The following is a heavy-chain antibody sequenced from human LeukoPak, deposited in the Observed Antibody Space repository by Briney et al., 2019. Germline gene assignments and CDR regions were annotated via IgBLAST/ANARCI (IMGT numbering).Heavy chain of an antibody. CDR2: IIPIFGTA. CDR3: ARAGLRFNWFDP. V-gene: IGHV1-69*05. CDR1: GGTFISYA. D-gene: IGHD3-3*01. J-gene: IGHJ5*02. Sequence: GSSVKVSCKASGGTFISYAISWVRQAPGQGLEWMGGIIPIFGTANYAQKFQGRVTITTDKATSTAYMELSSLRSEDTAVYYCARAGLRFNWFDPWGQGTLVTVSS.